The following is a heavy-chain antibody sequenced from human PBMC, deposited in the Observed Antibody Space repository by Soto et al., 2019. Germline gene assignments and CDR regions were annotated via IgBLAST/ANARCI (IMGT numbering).Heavy chain of an antibody. V-gene: IGHV3-73*01. CDR3: VRVYGSWNWFDP. J-gene: IGHJ5*02. CDR1: GFTFSGSP. CDR2: IRSKTDSYAT. D-gene: IGHD3-10*01. Sequence: GSLRLSCAASGFTFSGSPMHWVRQASGKGLEWVGRIRSKTDSYATAYAASVTGRFTISRDNANNSVYLQMYSLRAEDTAVHYCVRVYGSWNWFDPWGQGTRVTVSS.